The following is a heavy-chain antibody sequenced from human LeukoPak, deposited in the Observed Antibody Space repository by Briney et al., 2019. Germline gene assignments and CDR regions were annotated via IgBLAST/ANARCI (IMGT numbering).Heavy chain of an antibody. CDR3: ARGNYGSGSSFDY. CDR1: GFTISGNY. Sequence: PGGSLRLSCAASGFTISGNYMTWVRQAPGKGLEWVSVIYGGGGTYYADSVKGRFTISRDDFKNTLYLQMNSLRAEDTAVYYCARGNYGSGSSFDYWGQGTLVTVSS. J-gene: IGHJ4*02. V-gene: IGHV3-53*01. D-gene: IGHD3-10*01. CDR2: IYGGGGT.